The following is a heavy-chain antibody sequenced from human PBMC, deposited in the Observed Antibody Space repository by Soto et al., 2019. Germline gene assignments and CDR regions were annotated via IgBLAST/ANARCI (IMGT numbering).Heavy chain of an antibody. CDR2: IYYSAST. CDR3: ARQEYYDFWNGYPRDNWFDP. CDR1: GGSISSSSYY. J-gene: IGHJ5*02. V-gene: IGHV4-39*01. D-gene: IGHD3-3*01. Sequence: QLQLQESGPGLVKPSETLSLTCTVSGGSISSSSYYWGWIRQPPGKGLEWIGSIYYSASTYYNPSLKSRVRISVDTSKNQFSLKLSSVSAADTAEYYCARQEYYDFWNGYPRDNWFDPWGQGTLVTVSS.